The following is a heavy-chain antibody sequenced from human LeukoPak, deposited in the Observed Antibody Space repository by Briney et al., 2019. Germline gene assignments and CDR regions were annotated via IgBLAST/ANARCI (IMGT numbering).Heavy chain of an antibody. CDR1: GFTFSSYT. D-gene: IGHD2-2*01. J-gene: IGHJ4*02. Sequence: GGSLRLSCAASGFTFSSYTMNWVRQAPGKGLEWVSFISGSSSYIYYADSVKGRFTISRDNAKNSLYLQMSSLRAGDTAVYYCARDRVGSTVVVPAFDYWGQGTLVTVSS. CDR2: ISGSSSYI. V-gene: IGHV3-21*01. CDR3: ARDRVGSTVVVPAFDY.